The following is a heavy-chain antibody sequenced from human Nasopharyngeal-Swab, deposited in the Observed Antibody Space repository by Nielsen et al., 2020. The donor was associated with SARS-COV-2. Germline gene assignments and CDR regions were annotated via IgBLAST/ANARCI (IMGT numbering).Heavy chain of an antibody. CDR2: FDPEDGET. V-gene: IGHV1-24*01. D-gene: IGHD3-3*01. CDR3: ARDGGDRATTFGVVIPYYMDV. CDR1: GYTLTELS. J-gene: IGHJ6*03. Sequence: ASVKVSCKVSGYTLTELSMHWVRQAPGKGLEWMGGFDPEDGETIYAQKFQGRVTMTEDTSTDTAYMELSSLRSEDTAVYYCARDGGDRATTFGVVIPYYMDVWGKGTTVTVSS.